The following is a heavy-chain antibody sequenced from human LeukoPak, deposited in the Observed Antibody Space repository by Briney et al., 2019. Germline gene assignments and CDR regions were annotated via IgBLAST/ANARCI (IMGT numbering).Heavy chain of an antibody. J-gene: IGHJ4*02. CDR3: ARGWKYSGYDFFDY. D-gene: IGHD5-12*01. Sequence: ASVKVSCKASGGTFSSYTISWVRQAPGQGLEWMGRIIPILGIANYAQKFQGRVTITADKSTSTAYMELSSLRSEDTVVYYCARGWKYSGYDFFDYWGQGTLVTVSS. V-gene: IGHV1-69*02. CDR1: GGTFSSYT. CDR2: IIPILGIA.